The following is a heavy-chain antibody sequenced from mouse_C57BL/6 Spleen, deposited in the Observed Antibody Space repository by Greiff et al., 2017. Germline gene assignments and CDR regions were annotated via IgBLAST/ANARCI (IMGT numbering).Heavy chain of an antibody. D-gene: IGHD1-1*01. CDR2: IFPGSGST. Sequence: QVQLQQSGPELVKPGASVKISCKASGYTFTDYYINWVKQRPGQGLEWIGWIFPGSGSTCYNEKFKGKATLTVDKSSSTAYMLLSSLTSEDSAVYFCARGGFYYGSSPYWYFDVWGTGTTVTVSS. CDR1: GYTFTDYY. J-gene: IGHJ1*03. V-gene: IGHV1-75*01. CDR3: ARGGFYYGSSPYWYFDV.